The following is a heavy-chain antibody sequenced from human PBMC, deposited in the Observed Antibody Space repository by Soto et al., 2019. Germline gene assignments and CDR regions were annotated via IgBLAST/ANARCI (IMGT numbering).Heavy chain of an antibody. CDR3: ARDGAGAYGLGWFDP. V-gene: IGHV4-31*03. D-gene: IGHD2-21*01. CDR1: GDSISRGGYY. Sequence: HVQLQESGPGLVKPSQTLSLTCTVSGDSISRGGYYWNWIRQHPRKGLEWIGYIYHSGSTNYNPSLKSRATISVVTSKNPLSLELSNVTAADTAVYYCARDGAGAYGLGWFDPWGQGILVNVSS. J-gene: IGHJ5*02. CDR2: IYHSGST.